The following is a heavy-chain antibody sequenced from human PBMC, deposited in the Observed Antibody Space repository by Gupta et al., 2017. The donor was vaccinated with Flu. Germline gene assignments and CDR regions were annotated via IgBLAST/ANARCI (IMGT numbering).Heavy chain of an antibody. J-gene: IGHJ3*02. CDR2: IIPILGIA. D-gene: IGHD3-22*01. Sequence: QVPLVHSAVEVQKPDSSVQFCCKASGGTFSSYTLSWVRQAPEQGLEWMGRIIPILGIANYAQKFQDRVTITADKATSTAYMELSSLRSEDTAVYYCARGPDTVENDGSGYRAFDIWGQGTMVTVSS. CDR1: GGTFSSYT. CDR3: ARGPDTVENDGSGYRAFDI. V-gene: IGHV1-69*02.